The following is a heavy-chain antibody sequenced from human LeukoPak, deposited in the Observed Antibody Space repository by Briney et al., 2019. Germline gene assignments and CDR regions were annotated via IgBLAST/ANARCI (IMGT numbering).Heavy chain of an antibody. V-gene: IGHV4-34*01. CDR1: GGSFSGYY. Sequence: SETLSLTCAVYGGSFSGYYWSWIRQPPGKGLEWIGEINHSGSTNYNPSLKSRVTISVDTSKNQFSLKLSSVTAADMAVYYCARFTVTTAYWGQGTLVTVSS. D-gene: IGHD4-11*01. J-gene: IGHJ4*02. CDR3: ARFTVTTAY. CDR2: INHSGST.